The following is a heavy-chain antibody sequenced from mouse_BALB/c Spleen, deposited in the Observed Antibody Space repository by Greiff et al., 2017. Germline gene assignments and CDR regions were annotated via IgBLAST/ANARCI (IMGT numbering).Heavy chain of an antibody. V-gene: IGHV1S29*02. CDR1: GYTFTDYN. J-gene: IGHJ4*01. Sequence: EVQLQQSGPELVKPGASVKISCKASGYTFTDYNMHWVKQSHGKSLEWIGYIYPYNGGTGYNQKFKSKATLTVDNSSSTAYMELRSLTSEDSAVYYCARGNYYGDAIDYWGQGTSVTVSS. CDR3: ARGNYYGDAIDY. D-gene: IGHD1-2*01. CDR2: IYPYNGGT.